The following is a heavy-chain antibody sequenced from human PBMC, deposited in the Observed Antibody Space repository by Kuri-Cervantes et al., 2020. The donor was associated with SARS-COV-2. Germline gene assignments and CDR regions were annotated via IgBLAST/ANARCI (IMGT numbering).Heavy chain of an antibody. D-gene: IGHD6-13*01. CDR1: GGSISSGGYY. Sequence: ESLKISCTVSGGSISSGGYYWGWIRQPPGKGLEWIGSIYYSGSTYYNPSLKSRVTISVDTSKNQFSLKLSSVTAADTAVYYCARDRYSSSWYEGVLFAFDIWGQGTLVTVSS. CDR2: IYYSGST. CDR3: ARDRYSSSWYEGVLFAFDI. V-gene: IGHV4-39*07. J-gene: IGHJ4*02.